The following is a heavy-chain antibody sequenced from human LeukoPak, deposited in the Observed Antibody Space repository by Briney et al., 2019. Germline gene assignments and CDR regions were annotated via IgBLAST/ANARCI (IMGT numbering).Heavy chain of an antibody. D-gene: IGHD5-12*01. Sequence: ASVKVSCKASGYTFTGYYMHWVRQAPGQGLEWMGWINPNSGGTNYAQKFQGRVTMTRDTSISTAYMELSRLRSDDTAVYYCARDLSGIVATIQRYYFDYWGQGTLVTVSS. V-gene: IGHV1-2*02. J-gene: IGHJ4*02. CDR2: INPNSGGT. CDR3: ARDLSGIVATIQRYYFDY. CDR1: GYTFTGYY.